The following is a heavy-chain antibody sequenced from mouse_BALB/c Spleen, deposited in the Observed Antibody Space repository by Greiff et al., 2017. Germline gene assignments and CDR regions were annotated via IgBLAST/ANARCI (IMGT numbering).Heavy chain of an antibody. V-gene: IGHV2-2*02. D-gene: IGHD2-14*01. J-gene: IGHJ2*01. CDR1: GFSLTSYG. CDR3: ARGVRRDYFDY. CDR2: IWSGGST. Sequence: VKLVESGPGLVQPSQSLSITCTVSGFSLTSYGVHWVRQSPGKGLEWLGVIWSGGSTDYNAAFISRLSISKDNSKSQVFFKMNSLQANDTAIYYCARGVRRDYFDYWGQGTTLTVSS.